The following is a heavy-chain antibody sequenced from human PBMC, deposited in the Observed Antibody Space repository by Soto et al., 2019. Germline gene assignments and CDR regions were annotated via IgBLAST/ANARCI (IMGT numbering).Heavy chain of an antibody. Sequence: SVKVSCKASGGTFSSYAISWVRQAPGQGLEWMGGIIPIFGTANYAQKFQGRVTITADESTSTAYMELSSLRSEDTAVYYCARTYYYDSSGYYPFDYWGQGTLVTVSS. CDR3: ARTYYYDSSGYYPFDY. CDR1: GGTFSSYA. J-gene: IGHJ4*02. V-gene: IGHV1-69*13. D-gene: IGHD3-22*01. CDR2: IIPIFGTA.